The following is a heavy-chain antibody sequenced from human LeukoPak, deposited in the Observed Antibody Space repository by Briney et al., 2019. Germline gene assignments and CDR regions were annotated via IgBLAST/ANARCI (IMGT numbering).Heavy chain of an antibody. J-gene: IGHJ5*02. CDR1: GYSFTNYG. CDR3: ARVGRGCSSIRCYWEDWFDP. Sequence: ASVKVSCKASGYSFTNYGITWIREAPGQGPEWLGWISGYNANAHYAQNVQGRVTLTADTSTNTAYMELRGLTSDDTAMYYCARVGRGCSSIRCYWEDWFDPWGQGTLVIVSS. D-gene: IGHD2-2*01. CDR2: ISGYNANA. V-gene: IGHV1-18*01.